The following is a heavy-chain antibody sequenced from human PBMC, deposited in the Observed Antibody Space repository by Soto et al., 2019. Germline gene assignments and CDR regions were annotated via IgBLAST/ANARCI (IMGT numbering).Heavy chain of an antibody. CDR2: ISSSSSTI. J-gene: IGHJ1*01. CDR3: ARDLGSSWYPEYFQH. D-gene: IGHD6-13*01. Sequence: EVQLVESGGGLVQPGGSLRLSCAASRFTFSSYSMNWVRQAPGKGLEWVSYISSSSSTIYYADSVKGRFTISRDNAKNSLYLQMNSLRAEDTAVYYCARDLGSSWYPEYFQHWGQGTLVTVSS. CDR1: RFTFSSYS. V-gene: IGHV3-48*01.